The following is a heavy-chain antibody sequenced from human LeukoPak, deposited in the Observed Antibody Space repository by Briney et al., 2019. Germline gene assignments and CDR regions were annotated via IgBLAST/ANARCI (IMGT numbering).Heavy chain of an antibody. Sequence: GGSLRLSCAASGFTFSRYGMHWVRQAPGKGLEWVALISHAGSNEYYADSVKGRFTISRDNSKNTLYLQMNSLRSEDTAVYYCAKDLQPQSASSPGDYCGQGTLVTAPS. J-gene: IGHJ4*02. CDR2: ISHAGSNE. D-gene: IGHD1-26*01. CDR1: GFTFSRYG. V-gene: IGHV3-30*18. CDR3: AKDLQPQSASSPGDY.